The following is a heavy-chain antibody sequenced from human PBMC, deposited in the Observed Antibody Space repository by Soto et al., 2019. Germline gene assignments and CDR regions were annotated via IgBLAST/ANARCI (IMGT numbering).Heavy chain of an antibody. CDR1: GGSFSGYY. Sequence: SETLSLTCAVYGGSFSGYYWTWIRQPPGTGLEWIGEINHSGSTNYNQSLKSRVTISVDTSKNQFSLKLTSVTAADTAVYYCARDKITGIFYYCGKGTLVTVSS. CDR2: INHSGST. V-gene: IGHV4-34*01. D-gene: IGHD2-8*02. J-gene: IGHJ4*02. CDR3: ARDKITGIFYY.